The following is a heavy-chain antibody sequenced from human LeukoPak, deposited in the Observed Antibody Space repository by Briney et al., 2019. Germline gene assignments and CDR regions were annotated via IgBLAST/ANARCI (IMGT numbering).Heavy chain of an antibody. V-gene: IGHV3-74*01. CDR1: GFTFSSYW. CDR3: ARVPAYGSGAYYYGMDV. D-gene: IGHD3-10*01. J-gene: IGHJ6*02. CDR2: INSDGSST. Sequence: GGSLRLSCAASGFTFSSYWMHWVRHAPGKGLVWVSRINSDGSSTSYADSVKGRFTISRDNAKNTLYLQMNSLRAEDTAVYYCARVPAYGSGAYYYGMDVWGQGTTVTVSS.